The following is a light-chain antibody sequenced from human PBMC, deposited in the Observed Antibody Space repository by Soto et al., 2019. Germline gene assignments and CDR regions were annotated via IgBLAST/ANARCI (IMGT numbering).Light chain of an antibody. CDR3: QQYNTWPLT. CDR1: QSVFTN. V-gene: IGKV3-15*01. CDR2: CVS. J-gene: IGKJ4*01. Sequence: EIVMTQSPATLSVSPGERATLSCRASQSVFTNFAWYQHKPGQAPTLLIYCVSTRATGVPVRFSGSGSGTEFTLTISSLQSEDFAVYYCQQYNTWPLTFGGGTKVEIK.